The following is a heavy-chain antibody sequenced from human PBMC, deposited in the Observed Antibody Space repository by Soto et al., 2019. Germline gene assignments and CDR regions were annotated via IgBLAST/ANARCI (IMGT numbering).Heavy chain of an antibody. CDR3: AKDPRPGASAAEYFQD. Sequence: EVQLLESGGGLVHPGGSLRLSCAASEITFNNYAMSWVRQAPGMGLEWVSSISSYGGGTFYAESVRGRFTISRDNSKRTVYLQMNSLRAEDTALYYCAKDPRPGASAAEYFQDWGQGTLVTVSS. V-gene: IGHV3-23*01. CDR1: EITFNNYA. D-gene: IGHD1-26*01. J-gene: IGHJ1*01. CDR2: ISSYGGGT.